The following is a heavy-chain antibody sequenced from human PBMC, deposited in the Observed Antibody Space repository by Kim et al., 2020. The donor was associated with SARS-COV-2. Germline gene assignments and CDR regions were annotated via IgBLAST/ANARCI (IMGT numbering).Heavy chain of an antibody. CDR2: ISGSGGST. CDR3: AKDLSIPEDSPRG. D-gene: IGHD2-2*01. CDR1: GFTFSSNA. V-gene: IGHV3-23*01. J-gene: IGHJ4*02. Sequence: GGSLRLSCAASGFTFSSNAMSWVRQAPGKGLEWVSTISGSGGSTYYAESVKGRFTISRDNSKNTLYLQMNSLRAEDTAVYYCAKDLSIPEDSPRGWGQGTLVAVSS.